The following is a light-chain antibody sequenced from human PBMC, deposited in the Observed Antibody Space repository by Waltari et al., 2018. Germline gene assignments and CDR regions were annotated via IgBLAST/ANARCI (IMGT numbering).Light chain of an antibody. CDR1: SSDVGSYNL. CDR3: CSYAGSYVV. Sequence: QSALTQPASASGSPGQSITISCTGTSSDVGSYNLVSWYQQHPGKVPKRMIYEGSKRPSGVSNRFSGSKSGNTASLTISGLQAEDEADYYCCSYAGSYVVFGGGTKLTVL. J-gene: IGLJ2*01. CDR2: EGS. V-gene: IGLV2-23*01.